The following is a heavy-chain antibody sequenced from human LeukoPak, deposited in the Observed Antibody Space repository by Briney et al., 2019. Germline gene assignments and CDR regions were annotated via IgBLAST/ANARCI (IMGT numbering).Heavy chain of an antibody. V-gene: IGHV1-8*01. CDR2: MNPNSGNT. J-gene: IGHJ6*02. CDR1: GYTFTSYD. CDR3: ARAERPFDWLLSPTDYGMDV. D-gene: IGHD3-9*01. Sequence: AAVKVSCKASGYTFTSYDINWVRQATGQGREWMGWMNPNSGNTGYAQKFHGRVTMTRHTSISTAYMELSSLRSDATAVYYCARAERPFDWLLSPTDYGMDVWGQGPTVTASS.